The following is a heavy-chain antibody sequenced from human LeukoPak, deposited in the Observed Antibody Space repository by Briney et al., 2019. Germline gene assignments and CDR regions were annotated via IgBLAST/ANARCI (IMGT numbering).Heavy chain of an antibody. J-gene: IGHJ4*02. Sequence: PGRSLGLSCTASGFTFGDYAMSWVRQAPGKGLEWVGFIRSKAYGGTTEYAASVKGRFTISRDDSKSIAYLQMNSLKTEDTAVYYCTRVPPSYGSGWLYYFDYWGQGTLVTVSS. V-gene: IGHV3-49*04. CDR1: GFTFGDYA. CDR3: TRVPPSYGSGWLYYFDY. CDR2: IRSKAYGGTT. D-gene: IGHD6-19*01.